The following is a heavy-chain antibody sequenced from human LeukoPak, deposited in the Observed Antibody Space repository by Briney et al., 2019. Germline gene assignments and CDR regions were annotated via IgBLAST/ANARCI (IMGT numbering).Heavy chain of an antibody. Sequence: GGSLRLSCAASGFAFRSYGMSWVRQAPGKGLDWVSAVSGSGGSAHYADSVTGRFTVSRDNSKNTLCLQMNSLRAEDTAVYYCAKDRYYDNSGDHYESEYWGQGTLVTVSS. CDR3: AKDRYYDNSGDHYESEY. D-gene: IGHD3-22*01. J-gene: IGHJ4*02. CDR2: VSGSGGSA. CDR1: GFAFRSYG. V-gene: IGHV3-23*01.